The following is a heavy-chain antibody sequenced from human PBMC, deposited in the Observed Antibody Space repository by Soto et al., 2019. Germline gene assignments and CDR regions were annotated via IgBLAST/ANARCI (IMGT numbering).Heavy chain of an antibody. Sequence: PSETLSLTCAVYGGSFSGYYWSWIRQPPGKGLEWIGEINHSGSTNYNPSLKSRVTISVDTSKNQFSLKLSSVTAADTAVYYCARGALVLRYFDWCFKDWGQGTLVTFSS. D-gene: IGHD3-9*01. CDR2: INHSGST. J-gene: IGHJ4*02. V-gene: IGHV4-34*01. CDR3: ARGALVLRYFDWCFKD. CDR1: GGSFSGYY.